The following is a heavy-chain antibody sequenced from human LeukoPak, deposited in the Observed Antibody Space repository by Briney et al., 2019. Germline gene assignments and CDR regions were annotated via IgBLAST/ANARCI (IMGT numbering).Heavy chain of an antibody. D-gene: IGHD2-2*01. V-gene: IGHV1-2*02. CDR1: GYTFTDYY. CDR2: INPNDGDT. J-gene: IGHJ4*02. Sequence: ASVKASCKASGYTFTDYYMHWVRQAPGQGFEWMGWINPNDGDTNYAQKFQGRVTMTRDTSISTAHMEVSRLRSDDTAVYYCARANFLYCSSSTCLFDYWGQGTLVAVSS. CDR3: ARANFLYCSSSTCLFDY.